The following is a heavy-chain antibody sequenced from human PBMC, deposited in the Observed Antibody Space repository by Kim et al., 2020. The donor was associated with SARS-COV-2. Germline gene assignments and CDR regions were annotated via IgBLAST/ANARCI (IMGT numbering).Heavy chain of an antibody. CDR2: TYYRSKWYN. Sequence: SQTLSLTCAISGDSVSSNSAAWNWIRQSPSRGLEWLGRTYYRSKWYNDYAVSVKSRITINPDTSKNQFSLQLNSVTPEDTAVYYCARDERYDYSMNYYYYGMDVWGQGTTVTVSS. J-gene: IGHJ6*02. CDR1: GDSVSSNSAA. V-gene: IGHV6-1*01. D-gene: IGHD4-4*01. CDR3: ARDERYDYSMNYYYYGMDV.